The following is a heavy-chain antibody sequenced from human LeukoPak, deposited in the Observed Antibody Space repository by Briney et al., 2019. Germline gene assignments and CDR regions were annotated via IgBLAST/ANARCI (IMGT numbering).Heavy chain of an antibody. Sequence: GGSLRLSCAASGFTFSGYAMHWVRQAPGKGLEWVAVISYDGSNKYYADSVKGRFTISRDNSKNTLYLQMNSLRAEDTAVYYCASLIGAGYYYMDVWGKGTTVTVSS. CDR2: ISYDGSNK. D-gene: IGHD7-27*01. J-gene: IGHJ6*03. CDR1: GFTFSGYA. V-gene: IGHV3-30*04. CDR3: ASLIGAGYYYMDV.